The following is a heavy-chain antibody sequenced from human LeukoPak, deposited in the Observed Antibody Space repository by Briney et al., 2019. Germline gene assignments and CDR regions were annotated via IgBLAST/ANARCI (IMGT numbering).Heavy chain of an antibody. Sequence: GGSLRLSCAASGFTFSTYNMNWVRQAPGKGLEWVSSISSGSSYIYYAHSVEGRFTISRDNAKNSLYLQMNSLRAEDTAVYYCARGVFGGSGYFDYWGQGTLVTVSS. CDR2: ISSGSSYI. D-gene: IGHD2-15*01. V-gene: IGHV3-21*01. CDR3: ARGVFGGSGYFDY. CDR1: GFTFSTYN. J-gene: IGHJ4*02.